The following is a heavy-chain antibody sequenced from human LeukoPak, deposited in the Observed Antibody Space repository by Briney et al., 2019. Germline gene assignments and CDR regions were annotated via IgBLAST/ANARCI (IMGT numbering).Heavy chain of an antibody. CDR2: IFHSGSI. D-gene: IGHD3-22*01. J-gene: IGHJ3*01. Sequence: PSETLSLTCRVAGYPITSAYYCAWRRQSPGKGLEWIGTIFHSGSIYYNPSLKSRLTLSVDTSKSQFSLQLISATAADTAEYYCVSMGVSYYYDSSTYYPVAFDVWGQGTMVTVSS. CDR3: VSMGVSYYYDSSTYYPVAFDV. V-gene: IGHV4-38-2*01. CDR1: GYPITSAYY.